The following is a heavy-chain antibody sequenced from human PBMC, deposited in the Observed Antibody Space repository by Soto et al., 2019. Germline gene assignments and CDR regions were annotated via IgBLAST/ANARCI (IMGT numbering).Heavy chain of an antibody. CDR2: VKYAGSQT. Sequence: GGSLRLSCADSGFTFSSYGMSWVRQAPGQGLEWVAKVKYAGSQTYYVGSVKGRFTISRDNAKNSLYLQMNSLRAEDTAVYYCTRDFQGPLDYGMDVWGQGTTVAVSS. J-gene: IGHJ6*02. CDR1: GFTFSSYG. V-gene: IGHV3-7*01. CDR3: TRDFQGPLDYGMDV.